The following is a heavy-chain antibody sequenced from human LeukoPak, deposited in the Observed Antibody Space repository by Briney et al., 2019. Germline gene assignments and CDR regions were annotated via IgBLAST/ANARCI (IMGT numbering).Heavy chain of an antibody. D-gene: IGHD4-17*01. V-gene: IGHV4-59*02. CDR2: IYYSGST. CDR1: GGSVRSYY. Sequence: SETLSLTCTVFGGSVRSYYWNWIRQPPGKGLEWIGYIYYSGSTNYNPSLKSRVTISVDTSKNQLSLKLSSVTAADTAVYYCARAIYGDYVGYYYYYYMDVWGKGTTVTVSS. CDR3: ARAIYGDYVGYYYYYYMDV. J-gene: IGHJ6*03.